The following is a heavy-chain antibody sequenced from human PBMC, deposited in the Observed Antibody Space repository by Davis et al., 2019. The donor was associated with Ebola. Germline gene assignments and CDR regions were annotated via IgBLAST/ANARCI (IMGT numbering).Heavy chain of an antibody. V-gene: IGHV4-59*01. D-gene: IGHD3-10*01. CDR3: ARGFLWFGELAAFDI. CDR1: GGSISSYY. J-gene: IGHJ3*02. CDR2: IYYSGST. Sequence: PSETLSLTCTVSGGSISSYYWSWIRQPPGKGLEWIGYIYYSGSTNYNPSLKSRVTISVDTSKNQFSLKLSSVTAADTAVYYCARGFLWFGELAAFDIWGQGTMVTASS.